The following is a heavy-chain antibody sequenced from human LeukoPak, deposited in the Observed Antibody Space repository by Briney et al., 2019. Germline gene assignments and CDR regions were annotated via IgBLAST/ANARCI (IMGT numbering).Heavy chain of an antibody. J-gene: IGHJ4*02. V-gene: IGHV3-23*01. Sequence: GGSLRLSCAASGFTFSSYAMSWVRQAPGKGLEWVSAISGSGGSTYYADSVKGRFTISRDNSKNTLYLQMNSLRAEDTAVYYCAKTSIIQYYDFWSGYGYYFDYWGQGTLVTVSS. D-gene: IGHD3-3*01. CDR2: ISGSGGST. CDR1: GFTFSSYA. CDR3: AKTSIIQYYDFWSGYGYYFDY.